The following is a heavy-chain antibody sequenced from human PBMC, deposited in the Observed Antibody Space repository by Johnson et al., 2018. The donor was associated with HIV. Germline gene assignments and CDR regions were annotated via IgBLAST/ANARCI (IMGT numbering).Heavy chain of an antibody. Sequence: QVQLVESGGGVVQPGRSLRLSCTASGFTFNNYPMHWVRQAPGKGLEWVAVIWYDGSNKYYADSVKGRFTISRDNSKNTLYLEMNSLRAEDTAVYYCAKSYYEEERPMGVDAFDIWGLGTMVTVSS. D-gene: IGHD1-26*01. V-gene: IGHV3-33*08. J-gene: IGHJ3*02. CDR3: AKSYYEEERPMGVDAFDI. CDR1: GFTFNNYP. CDR2: IWYDGSNK.